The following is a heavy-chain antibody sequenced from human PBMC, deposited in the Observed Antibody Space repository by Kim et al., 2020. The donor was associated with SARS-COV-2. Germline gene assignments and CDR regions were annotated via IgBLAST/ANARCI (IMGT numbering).Heavy chain of an antibody. D-gene: IGHD4-17*01. J-gene: IGHJ4*02. V-gene: IGHV4-31*02. CDR3: ARESYGDFDY. CDR2: ST. Sequence: STDYTPSLKSRVTISVDTSKNQFSLKLSSVTAADTAVYYCARESYGDFDYWGQGTLVTVSS.